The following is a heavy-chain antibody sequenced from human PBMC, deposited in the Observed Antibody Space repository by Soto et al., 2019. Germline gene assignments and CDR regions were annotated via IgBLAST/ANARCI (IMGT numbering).Heavy chain of an antibody. Sequence: EVQLVQSGAEVKKPGQSLRISCKGSVHSFANNWIGWVRQMPGKGLEWMGMSAADSEIRYSPSFEGQVTISVDKSSATACLQWRSLKSSDTATYYCVRVSCSGGNCYGDWFDTWGQGTLVLVSS. CDR2: MSAADSEI. D-gene: IGHD2-15*01. CDR1: VHSFANNW. V-gene: IGHV5-51*01. J-gene: IGHJ5*02. CDR3: VRVSCSGGNCYGDWFDT.